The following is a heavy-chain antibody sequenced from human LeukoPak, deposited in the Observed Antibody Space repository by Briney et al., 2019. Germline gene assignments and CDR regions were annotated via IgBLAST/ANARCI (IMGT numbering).Heavy chain of an antibody. CDR3: ATDPPSSGWAFYS. D-gene: IGHD6-19*01. V-gene: IGHV3-7*01. Sequence: GGSLSLSCAASGSTVSSHWMSWVRQAPGNGRGWVANINQDGSETYYVDSVRGRFTISRDNAKNSLYLQMNSLRAEDTAVYYCATDPPSSGWAFYSWGQGTPVTVSS. J-gene: IGHJ4*02. CDR2: INQDGSET. CDR1: GSTVSSHW.